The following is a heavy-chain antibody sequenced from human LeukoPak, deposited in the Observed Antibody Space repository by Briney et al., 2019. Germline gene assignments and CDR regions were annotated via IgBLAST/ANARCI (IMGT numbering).Heavy chain of an antibody. D-gene: IGHD7-27*01. V-gene: IGHV4-30-4*01. J-gene: IGHJ4*02. CDR1: GGSISSGDYY. CDR2: IYYSGST. Sequence: SETLSLTCTVSGGSISSGDYYWSWIRQPPGKGLEWIGYIYYSGSTYYNPSLKSRVTISVNPSTNQFSLKLSSVTAADTAVYYCAKTDNWGFYYSGQGTPVTVSS. CDR3: AKTDNWGFYY.